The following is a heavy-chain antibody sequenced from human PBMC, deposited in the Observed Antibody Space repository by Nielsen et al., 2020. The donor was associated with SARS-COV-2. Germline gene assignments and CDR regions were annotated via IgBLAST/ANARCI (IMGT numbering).Heavy chain of an antibody. V-gene: IGHV3-30*03. J-gene: IGHJ6*03. CDR2: ISYDAVNV. D-gene: IGHD3-10*01. CDR1: KFTFSTYG. CDR3: ARGGVPSTRSHYSYYYMDV. Sequence: GESLKISCAASKFTFSTYGMHWVRQTPGKGLEWVAVISYDAVNVDYADSVKGRFTISRDNSKNRLYLQRHSLRHGDTAVYYCARGGVPSTRSHYSYYYMDVWGKGTTVTVSS.